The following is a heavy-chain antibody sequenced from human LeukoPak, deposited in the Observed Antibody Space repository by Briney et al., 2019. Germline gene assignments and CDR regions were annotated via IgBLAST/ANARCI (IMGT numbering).Heavy chain of an antibody. CDR3: AASPSYSSGRFDY. CDR1: GFTPSRYW. Sequence: GGSLRLSCAGSGFTPSRYWMTWVRQAPGKGLEWVSSISGGGAGTYYADSVKGRFTISRDNFKDTLYLQMNSLRAEDTAVYYCAASPSYSSGRFDYWGQGTLVTVSS. V-gene: IGHV3-23*01. CDR2: ISGGGAGT. J-gene: IGHJ4*02. D-gene: IGHD6-19*01.